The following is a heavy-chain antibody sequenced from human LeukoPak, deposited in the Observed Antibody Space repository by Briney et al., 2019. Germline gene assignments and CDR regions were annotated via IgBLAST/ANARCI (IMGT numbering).Heavy chain of an antibody. CDR3: ATLTYDMLTGYYKGYFDY. Sequence: ASVKVSCKASGGTFISYAISWVRQAPGQGLEWTGGIIPIFGTANYAQKFQGRVTITADKSTSTAYMELSSLRSEDTAVYYCATLTYDMLTGYYKGYFDYWGQGTLVTVSS. D-gene: IGHD3-9*01. J-gene: IGHJ4*02. CDR1: GGTFISYA. V-gene: IGHV1-69*06. CDR2: IIPIFGTA.